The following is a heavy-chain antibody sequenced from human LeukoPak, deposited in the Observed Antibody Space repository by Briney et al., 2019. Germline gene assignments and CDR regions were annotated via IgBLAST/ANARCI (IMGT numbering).Heavy chain of an antibody. V-gene: IGHV3-53*01. J-gene: IGHJ5*02. CDR1: GFTVSSNY. CDR2: IYSGGST. D-gene: IGHD3-10*01. CDR3: AGTKITMVRGVIPTLFDP. Sequence: GGSLRLSCAASGFTVSSNYMSWVRQAPGKGLEWVSVIYSGGSTYYADSVKGRFTISRDNSKNTLYLQMNSLRAEDTAVYYCAGTKITMVRGVIPTLFDPWGQGTLVTVSS.